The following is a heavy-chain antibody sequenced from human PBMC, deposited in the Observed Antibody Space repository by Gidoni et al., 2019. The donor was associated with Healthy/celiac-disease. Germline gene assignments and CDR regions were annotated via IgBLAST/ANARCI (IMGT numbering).Heavy chain of an antibody. CDR3: AKDGWELPVDY. D-gene: IGHD1-26*01. Sequence: HWVRQAPGKGLEWVAVISYDGSNKYYADSVKGRFTISRDNSKNTLYLQMNSLRAEDTAVYYCAKDGWELPVDYWGQGTLVTVSS. J-gene: IGHJ4*02. V-gene: IGHV3-30*18. CDR2: ISYDGSNK.